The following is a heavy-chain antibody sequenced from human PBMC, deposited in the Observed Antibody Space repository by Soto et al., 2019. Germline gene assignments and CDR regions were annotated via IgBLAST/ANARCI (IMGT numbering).Heavy chain of an antibody. D-gene: IGHD4-17*01. J-gene: IGHJ6*03. CDR3: ARSYGDQYYYYYYYMDV. CDR1: GYTFTGYY. CDR2: INPNSGGT. Sequence: ASVKVSCKASGYTFTGYYMHWVRQAPGQGLEWMGWINPNSGGTNYAQKFQGWVTMTRDTSISTAYMELSRLRSDDTAVYYCARSYGDQYYYYYYYMDVWGKGTTVTVSS. V-gene: IGHV1-2*04.